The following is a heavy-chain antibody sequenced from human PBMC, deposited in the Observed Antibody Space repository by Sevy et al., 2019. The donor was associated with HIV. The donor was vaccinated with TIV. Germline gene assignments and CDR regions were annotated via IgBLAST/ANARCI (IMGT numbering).Heavy chain of an antibody. CDR3: AKNAGVGSYYYMDV. D-gene: IGHD1-26*01. J-gene: IGHJ6*03. CDR2: VSGSGAST. V-gene: IGHV3-23*01. Sequence: GGSLRLSCAASGFMFSSYAMSWVRQAPGKGLEWVSSVSGSGASTYYADSVKGRFTISRDNSKNTLYLQMSSLRVEDTAVYYCAKNAGVGSYYYMDVWGKGTTVTVSS. CDR1: GFMFSSYA.